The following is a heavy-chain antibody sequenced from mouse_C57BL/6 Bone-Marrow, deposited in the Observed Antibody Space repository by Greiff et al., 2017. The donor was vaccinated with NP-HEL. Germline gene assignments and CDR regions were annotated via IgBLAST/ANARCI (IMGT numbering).Heavy chain of an antibody. D-gene: IGHD2-4*01. J-gene: IGHJ4*01. CDR1: GYTFTSYW. CDR2: IYPGSGST. Sequence: QVQLQQPGAELVKPGASVMMSCKASGYTFTSYWITWVKQRPGQGLEWIGDIYPGSGSTNYNEKFKSKATLTVDTSSSTAYMQLSSLTSEDSAVYYCARRPMITTLHYYAMDYWGQGTSVTVSS. CDR3: ARRPMITTLHYYAMDY. V-gene: IGHV1-55*01.